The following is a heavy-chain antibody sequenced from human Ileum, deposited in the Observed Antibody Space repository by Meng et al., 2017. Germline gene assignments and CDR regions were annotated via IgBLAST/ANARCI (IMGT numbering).Heavy chain of an antibody. CDR2: MNTDKGNT. Sequence: QDQQVPSGAEMQKPGASVIFSCKASGYTFTTYGISWVRQAPGQVLEWMGWMNTDKGNTNYAQKFQGRVTMTRDTSTSTDYMELRSLISDDTAVYYCAREGAYNGGDYWGQGTLVTVSS. V-gene: IGHV1-18*01. D-gene: IGHD1-1*01. CDR3: AREGAYNGGDY. J-gene: IGHJ4*02. CDR1: GYTFTTYG.